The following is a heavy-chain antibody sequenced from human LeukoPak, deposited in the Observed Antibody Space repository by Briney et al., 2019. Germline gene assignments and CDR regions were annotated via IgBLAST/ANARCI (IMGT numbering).Heavy chain of an antibody. CDR1: GFTQSSCV. D-gene: IGHD7-27*01. Sequence: PGGSLRHSRGASGFTQSSCVMRWFRQAPGKGLEWVSAISGSGGSTYYADSVKGRFTISRDNAKNSLSLQMNSLRDEDTAVYYCARDWARDVWGRGTTVTVSS. CDR2: ISGSGGST. J-gene: IGHJ6*02. V-gene: IGHV3-23*01. CDR3: ARDWARDV.